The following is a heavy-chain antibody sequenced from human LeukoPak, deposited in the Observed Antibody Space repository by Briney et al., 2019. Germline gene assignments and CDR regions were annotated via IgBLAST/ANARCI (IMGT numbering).Heavy chain of an antibody. D-gene: IGHD1/OR15-1a*01. V-gene: IGHV3-23*01. CDR1: GFTFSSYA. Sequence: GGSLRLSCAASGFTFSSYAMSWVRQAPGKGLEWVSAISGSGGSTYYADSVKGRFTISRDNAKNSLYLQINSLRAEDTAVYYCARGDSWNRPFDQWGQGTLVTVSS. CDR3: ARGDSWNRPFDQ. J-gene: IGHJ4*02. CDR2: ISGSGGST.